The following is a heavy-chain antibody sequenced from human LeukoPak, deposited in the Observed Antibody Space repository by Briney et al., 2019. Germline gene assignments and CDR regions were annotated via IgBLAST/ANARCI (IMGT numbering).Heavy chain of an antibody. CDR3: ARDKIGSSWYSQSYYFDY. CDR1: GDSFSSNSAA. D-gene: IGHD6-13*01. J-gene: IGHJ4*02. V-gene: IGHV6-1*01. Sequence: SQTLSLTCAISGDSFSSNSAAWHWLRQSPSRGLEWLGRTYYRSKWYNDYAVSVKSRITINPDTSKNQFSLQLNSVTPEDTAVYYCARDKIGSSWYSQSYYFDYWGQGTLVTVSS. CDR2: TYYRSKWYN.